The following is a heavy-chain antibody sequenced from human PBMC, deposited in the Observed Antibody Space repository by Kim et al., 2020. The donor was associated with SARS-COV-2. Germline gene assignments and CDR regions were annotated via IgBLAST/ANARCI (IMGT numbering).Heavy chain of an antibody. CDR2: IKQDGSEK. CDR1: GFTFSSYW. CDR3: AREVRYFDWLLYGCPWFDP. J-gene: IGHJ5*02. V-gene: IGHV3-7*01. D-gene: IGHD3-9*01. Sequence: GGSLRLSCAASGFTFSSYWMSWVRQAPGKGLEWVANIKQDGSEKYYVDSVKGRFTISRDNAKNSLYLQMNSLRAEDTAVYYCAREVRYFDWLLYGCPWFDPWGQGTLVTVSS.